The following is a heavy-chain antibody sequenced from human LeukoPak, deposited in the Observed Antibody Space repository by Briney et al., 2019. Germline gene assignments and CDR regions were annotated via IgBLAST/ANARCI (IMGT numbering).Heavy chain of an antibody. D-gene: IGHD2-2*01. J-gene: IGHJ4*02. CDR2: ISYDGTKK. CDR1: GFTFSTYP. CDR3: AKDASWYQLLSYFDY. V-gene: IGHV3-30*01. Sequence: GRSLRLSCAAPGFTFSTYPMHWVRQAPGRGLEWVSIISYDGTKKYYADSVEGRFTISRDNSKNTLYLQMNSLRAEDTAVYYCAKDASWYQLLSYFDYWGQGTLVTVSS.